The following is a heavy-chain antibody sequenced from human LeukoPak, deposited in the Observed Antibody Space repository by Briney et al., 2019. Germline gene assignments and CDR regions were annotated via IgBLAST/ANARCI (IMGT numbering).Heavy chain of an antibody. CDR3: AKDRTYSGYDALDY. V-gene: IGHV3-9*01. CDR1: GFNFDDYS. CDR2: ISWNSGSA. Sequence: PGRSLRLSCAASGFNFDDYSMHWIRQAPGEGLEWVSGISWNSGSAGYADSVKGRFTISRDNAKNSLYLQMNSLRTEDTALYYCAKDRTYSGYDALDYWGQGTLVTVSS. J-gene: IGHJ4*02. D-gene: IGHD5-12*01.